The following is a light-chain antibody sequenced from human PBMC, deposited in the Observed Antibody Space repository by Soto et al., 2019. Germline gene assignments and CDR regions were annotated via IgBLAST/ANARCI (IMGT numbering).Light chain of an antibody. CDR3: QAYDSILTGSV. V-gene: IGLV1-47*02. Sequence: QSVLTQPPSASATPGQRVSISCSGSRSNIGSNYVYWYQQLPGAAPRLLIYSNTNRPSGVPDRFSGSKSGTSASLAIAGLQAGDEADYYCQAYDSILTGSVFGGGTKLTVL. J-gene: IGLJ3*02. CDR1: RSNIGSNY. CDR2: SNT.